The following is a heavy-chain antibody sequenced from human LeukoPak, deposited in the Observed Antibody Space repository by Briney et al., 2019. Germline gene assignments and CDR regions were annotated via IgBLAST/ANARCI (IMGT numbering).Heavy chain of an antibody. D-gene: IGHD6-6*01. CDR3: ARGSEYSSSLWFDP. CDR2: IYYSGST. Sequence: PSQTLSLTCTVSGGSISSGDYYWSWIRQPPGKGLEWIGHIYYSGSTYYNPSLKSRVTISVDTSKNQFSLKLSSVTAADTAVYYCARGSEYSSSLWFDPWGQGTLVTVSS. J-gene: IGHJ5*02. CDR1: GGSISSGDYY. V-gene: IGHV4-30-4*01.